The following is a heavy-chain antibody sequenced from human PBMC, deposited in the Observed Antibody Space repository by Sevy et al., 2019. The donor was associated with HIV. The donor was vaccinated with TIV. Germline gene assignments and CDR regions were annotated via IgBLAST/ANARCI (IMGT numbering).Heavy chain of an antibody. Sequence: GGSLRLSCAASGFTFSSYAMNWVRQAPGKGLEWVSTISASAGNTYYADSVKGRFTISRDNSRDTLYLQVNSLRADDTAGYYCAKGHTGTYAYWGQGTLVTVSS. CDR1: GFTFSSYA. D-gene: IGHD1-26*01. J-gene: IGHJ4*02. CDR3: AKGHTGTYAY. CDR2: ISASAGNT. V-gene: IGHV3-23*01.